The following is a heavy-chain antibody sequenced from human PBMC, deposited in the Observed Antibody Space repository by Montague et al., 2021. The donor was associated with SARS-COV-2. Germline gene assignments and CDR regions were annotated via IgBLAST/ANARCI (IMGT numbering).Heavy chain of an antibody. D-gene: IGHD5-12*01. J-gene: IGHJ4*02. Sequence: TLSLTCTVSGGSISSDSYYWSWIRQPAGRGLEWIGRVYTTGSTNYNPSLKSRVTMSGDTSRNQFSLRLTSVTAADTAMYYCARAVIYGGYAFAYFDFWGQGVLVTVPS. CDR3: ARAVIYGGYAFAYFDF. CDR1: GGSISSDSYY. CDR2: VYTTGST. V-gene: IGHV4-61*02.